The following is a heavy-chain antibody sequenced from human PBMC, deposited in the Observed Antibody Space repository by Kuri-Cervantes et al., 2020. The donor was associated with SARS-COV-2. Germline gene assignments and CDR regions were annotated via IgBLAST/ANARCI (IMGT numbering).Heavy chain of an antibody. CDR1: GFTFSSYA. Sequence: GGSLRLSCAASGFTFSSYAMHWVRQAPSKGLEWVAVISYDGSNKYYADSVKGRFTISRDNSKNTLYLQMNSLRAEDTAVYYCAKAWRGQWLASYYYYGMDVWGQGTTVTVSS. J-gene: IGHJ6*02. CDR2: ISYDGSNK. CDR3: AKAWRGQWLASYYYYGMDV. V-gene: IGHV3-30-3*01. D-gene: IGHD6-19*01.